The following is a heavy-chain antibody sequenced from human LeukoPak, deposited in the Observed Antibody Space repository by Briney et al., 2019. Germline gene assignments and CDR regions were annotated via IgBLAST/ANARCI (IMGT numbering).Heavy chain of an antibody. Sequence: ASVKVSCKASGYTFTGYYMHWVRQAPGQGLEWMGWINPNSGSTNYAQKFQGRVTMTRDTSISTAYMELSRLRSDDTAVYYCARGPLVVVAATLYWFDPWGQGTLVTVSS. J-gene: IGHJ5*02. CDR1: GYTFTGYY. CDR2: INPNSGST. D-gene: IGHD2-15*01. V-gene: IGHV1-2*02. CDR3: ARGPLVVVAATLYWFDP.